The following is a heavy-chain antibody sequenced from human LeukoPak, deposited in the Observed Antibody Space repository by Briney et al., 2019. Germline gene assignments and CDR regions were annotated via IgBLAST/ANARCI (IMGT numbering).Heavy chain of an antibody. Sequence: ASVKVSCKSSGYXFTGYCMRWVRQAPGQGLEWMGWINPNSGGTVYAQKFQGRVPMTRDMSISTAYMELNRLKSDDTAMYYCARGRGGCGGSNWFDPWGQGTLVTVSS. CDR2: INPNSGGT. V-gene: IGHV1-2*02. CDR1: GYXFTGYC. D-gene: IGHD6-19*01. CDR3: ARGRGGCGGSNWFDP. J-gene: IGHJ5*02.